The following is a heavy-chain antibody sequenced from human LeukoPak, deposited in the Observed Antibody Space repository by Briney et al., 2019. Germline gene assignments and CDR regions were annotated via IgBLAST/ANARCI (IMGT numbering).Heavy chain of an antibody. J-gene: IGHJ4*02. D-gene: IGHD2-15*01. Sequence: ASVKVSCKASGYTFSRYYMHWVRQAPGKGLEWMGIINPSGGSTSYAQKLQGRVTMTRDTITSTIYMELSSLRSEDTAVYYCARDIYCSGGSCYPGGYFDYWGQGTQVTVSS. V-gene: IGHV1-46*01. CDR1: GYTFSRYY. CDR3: ARDIYCSGGSCYPGGYFDY. CDR2: INPSGGST.